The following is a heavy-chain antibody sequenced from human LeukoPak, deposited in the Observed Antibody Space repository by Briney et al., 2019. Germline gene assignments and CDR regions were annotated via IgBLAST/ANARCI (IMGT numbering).Heavy chain of an antibody. CDR1: GFTFTSSA. D-gene: IGHD3-22*01. Sequence: ASVKVSCKASGFTFTSSAMQWVRQARGQRLEWIGWIVVGSGNTNYAQKFQGRVTITRDMSTSTAYMELSSLRSEDTAVYYCAAMGFSYDSSGYGGYWGQGTLVTVSS. J-gene: IGHJ4*02. CDR2: IVVGSGNT. V-gene: IGHV1-58*02. CDR3: AAMGFSYDSSGYGGY.